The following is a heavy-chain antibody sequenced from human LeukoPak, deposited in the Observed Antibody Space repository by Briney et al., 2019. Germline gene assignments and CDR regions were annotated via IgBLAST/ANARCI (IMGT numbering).Heavy chain of an antibody. Sequence: SETLSLTCTVSGGSISSYYWSRIRQPPGKGLEWIGYIYYSGSTNYNPSLKSRATISDDTSLNQFSLRLRSVTAAATAVYYCARGLVNYYGSGSYLGYWGQGTLVTVSS. CDR3: ARGLVNYYGSGSYLGY. J-gene: IGHJ4*02. CDR1: GGSISSYY. CDR2: IYYSGST. V-gene: IGHV4-59*12. D-gene: IGHD3-10*01.